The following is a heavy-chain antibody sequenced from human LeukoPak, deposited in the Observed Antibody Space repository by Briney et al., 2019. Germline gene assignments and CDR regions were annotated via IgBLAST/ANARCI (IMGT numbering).Heavy chain of an antibody. CDR3: ARDLLLWFGELPTFGY. Sequence: GASVKVSCKASGYTVTSYGISWVRQAPGQGLEWMGWISAYNGNTNYAQKLQGRVTMTTDTSTSTAYMELRSLRSDDTAVYYCARDLLLWFGELPTFGYWGQGTLVTVSS. CDR1: GYTVTSYG. V-gene: IGHV1-18*04. CDR2: ISAYNGNT. J-gene: IGHJ4*02. D-gene: IGHD3-10*01.